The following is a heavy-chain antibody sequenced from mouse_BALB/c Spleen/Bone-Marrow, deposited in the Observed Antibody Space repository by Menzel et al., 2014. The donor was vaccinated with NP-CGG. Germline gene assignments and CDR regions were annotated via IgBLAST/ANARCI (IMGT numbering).Heavy chain of an antibody. CDR2: INPSNGRT. CDR3: AREDILYAMDY. Sequence: QVHVKQSGAELVKPGASVKLSYKASGYTFTSYWMHWVKQRPGQGLEWIGEINPSNGRTNYNEKFKSKATLTVDKSSSTAYMQLSSLTSEDSAVYYCAREDILYAMDYWGQGTSVTVSS. CDR1: GYTFTSYW. J-gene: IGHJ4*01. V-gene: IGHV1S81*02.